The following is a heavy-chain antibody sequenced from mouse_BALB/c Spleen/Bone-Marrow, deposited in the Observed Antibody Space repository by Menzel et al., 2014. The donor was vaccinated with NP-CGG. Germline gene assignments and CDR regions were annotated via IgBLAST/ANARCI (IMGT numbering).Heavy chain of an antibody. D-gene: IGHD2-3*01. CDR3: ARLDGYYPYYAMDY. CDR2: INPDNDGT. CDR1: GYTFTSYV. J-gene: IGHJ4*01. Sequence: LVESGPEVVKPGASVKMSCKASGYTFTSYVLHWVKQKPGQGLEWIGYINPDNDGTKYNEKFKGKAALTSGKSSSTAYMQLSSLTSEDSAVYFCARLDGYYPYYAMDYWGQGTSVTVSS. V-gene: IGHV1-14*01.